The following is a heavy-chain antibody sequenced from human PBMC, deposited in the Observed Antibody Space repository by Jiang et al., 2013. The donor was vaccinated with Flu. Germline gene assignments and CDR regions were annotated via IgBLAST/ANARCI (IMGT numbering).Heavy chain of an antibody. V-gene: IGHV1-2*04. D-gene: IGHD6-19*01. Sequence: YYMHWVRQAPGQGLEWMGWINPNSGGTNYAQKFQGWVTMTRDTSISTAYMELSRLRSDDTAVYYCARGRLGPSKWVVRSYYYYYGMDVWGQGTTVTVSS. J-gene: IGHJ6*02. CDR2: INPNSGGT. CDR1: YY. CDR3: ARGRLGPSKWVVRSYYYYYGMDV.